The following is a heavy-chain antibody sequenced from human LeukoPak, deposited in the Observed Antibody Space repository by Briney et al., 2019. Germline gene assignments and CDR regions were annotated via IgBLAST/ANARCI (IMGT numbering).Heavy chain of an antibody. Sequence: GGSLRLSCAASGFTVSGNYMSWVRQAPGKGLEWVSIIYSGDSTYYADSVKGRFTISRDNSKNTLYLQMNSPRAEDTAVYYCARVFWEKDGFIGAFDIWGQGTMVTVSS. D-gene: IGHD3-3*01. CDR2: IYSGDST. J-gene: IGHJ3*02. CDR1: GFTVSGNY. CDR3: ARVFWEKDGFIGAFDI. V-gene: IGHV3-66*01.